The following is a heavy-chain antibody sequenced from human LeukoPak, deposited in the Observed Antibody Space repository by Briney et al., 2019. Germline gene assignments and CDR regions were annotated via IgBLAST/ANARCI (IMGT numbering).Heavy chain of an antibody. CDR1: GFTFSNAW. CDR3: ARDDVDILGY. Sequence: GGSLRLSCAASGFTFSNAWMSWVRQAPGKGLEWVAVIWYDGSNKYYADSVKGRFTISRDNSKNTLYLQMNSLRAEDTAVYYCARDDVDILGYWGQGTLVTVSS. CDR2: IWYDGSNK. V-gene: IGHV3-33*08. J-gene: IGHJ4*02. D-gene: IGHD5-12*01.